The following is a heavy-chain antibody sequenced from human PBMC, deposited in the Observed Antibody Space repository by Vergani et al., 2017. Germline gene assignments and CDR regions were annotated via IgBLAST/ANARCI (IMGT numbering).Heavy chain of an antibody. CDR1: GDSISSCRYY. J-gene: IGHJ4*02. D-gene: IGHD4-23*01. Sequence: QVQLQESGPGLVKPSQTLSLTFTVSGDSISSCRYYWSWIRQPAGKGLDWIGRIFNTESTNYNRSLKSRVTISVDTSKNQFSLKLRAVTAADTAVYYCATYTGVHPGWYFDYWDQGTLVIVSS. CDR2: IFNTEST. V-gene: IGHV4-61*02. CDR3: ATYTGVHPGWYFDY.